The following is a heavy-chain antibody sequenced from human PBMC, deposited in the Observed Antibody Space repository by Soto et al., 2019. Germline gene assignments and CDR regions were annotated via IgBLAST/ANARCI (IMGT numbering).Heavy chain of an antibody. V-gene: IGHV4-61*01. CDR2: IYYSGST. J-gene: IGHJ5*02. Sequence: SETLSLTCTVSGGSVSSGSYYWSWIRQPPGKGLEWIGYIYYSGSTNYNPSLKSRVTISVDTSKNQFSLKLSSVTAADTAVYYCARRAVGGTTFLYYDWFDPWGQGTLVTVSS. CDR1: GGSVSSGSYY. CDR3: ARRAVGGTTFLYYDWFDP. D-gene: IGHD1-7*01.